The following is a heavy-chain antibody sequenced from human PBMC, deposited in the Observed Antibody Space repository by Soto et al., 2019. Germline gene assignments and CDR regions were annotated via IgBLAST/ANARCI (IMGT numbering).Heavy chain of an antibody. D-gene: IGHD5-18*01. J-gene: IGHJ6*02. CDR2: INPSGGT. Sequence: PWETLSLTCAVYGGYFSGYYWRWIRHPPGPGLQWIGDINPSGGTNYNPSLKSRVTISVDTSKNQFSVKLSSVTAADTAVYYFASGTAILSSGGKWATQREDYSYYGMDVWGQGTTVTVSS. CDR1: GGYFSGYY. V-gene: IGHV4-34*01. CDR3: ASGTAILSSGGKWATQREDYSYYGMDV.